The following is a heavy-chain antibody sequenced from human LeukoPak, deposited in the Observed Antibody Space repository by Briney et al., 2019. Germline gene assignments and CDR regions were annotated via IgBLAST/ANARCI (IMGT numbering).Heavy chain of an antibody. V-gene: IGHV1-69*13. CDR2: IIPIFGTA. D-gene: IGHD3-22*01. CDR1: GGTFSSYA. Sequence: SVKVSCKASGGTFSSYAISWVRQAPGQGLEWMGGIIPIFGTANYAQKFQGRVTITADESTSTAYMELSSLRSEDTAVYYCARVGEYYYDSSGYRDWGQGTLVTVSS. CDR3: ARVGEYYYDSSGYRD. J-gene: IGHJ4*02.